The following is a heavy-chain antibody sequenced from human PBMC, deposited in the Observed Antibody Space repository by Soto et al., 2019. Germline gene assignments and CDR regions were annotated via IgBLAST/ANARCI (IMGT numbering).Heavy chain of an antibody. J-gene: IGHJ4*02. Sequence: QVQLVQSGDEVKKPGASVKVSCKASGYPFTTYGITWVRQAPGQGLEWMGWISTYNGNTNYAQSLQGRVTMTRETSSTTGYMELRSLRSDEPAVYYCARVMTTFGVVSKGPDHWGQGTLVTVSS. V-gene: IGHV1-18*04. CDR2: ISTYNGNT. CDR3: ARVMTTFGVVSKGPDH. D-gene: IGHD3-3*01. CDR1: GYPFTTYG.